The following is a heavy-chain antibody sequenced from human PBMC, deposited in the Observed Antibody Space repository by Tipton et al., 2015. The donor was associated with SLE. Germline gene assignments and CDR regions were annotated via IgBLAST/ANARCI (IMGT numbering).Heavy chain of an antibody. CDR1: GYIFTQYA. J-gene: IGHJ1*01. V-gene: IGHV1-3*01. CDR3: ARDALGRYFDWLDFQH. D-gene: IGHD3-9*01. Sequence: QSGPEVKKPGASVKVSCTASGYIFTQYAVHWLRQGPGQRLEWMGWINVDNGNTKYSQNFQGRVTISSDTSASTVHMELNSLGSEDTAVYYCARDALGRYFDWLDFQHWGQGTLLTVSS. CDR2: INVDNGNT.